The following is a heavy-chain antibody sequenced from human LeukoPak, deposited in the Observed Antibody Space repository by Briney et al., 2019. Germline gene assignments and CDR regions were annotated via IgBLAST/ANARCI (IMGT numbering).Heavy chain of an antibody. CDR2: IYYSGST. J-gene: IGHJ4*02. CDR3: ARVVLRYFDS. CDR1: GYSISSGYY. Sequence: SSETLSLTCTVSGYSISSGYYWGWIRQPPGKGLEWIGSIYYSGSTYYNPSLKSRVTISVDTSKNQFSLKLSSVTAADTAVYYCARVVLRYFDSWGQGTLVTVSS. V-gene: IGHV4-38-2*02. D-gene: IGHD3-9*01.